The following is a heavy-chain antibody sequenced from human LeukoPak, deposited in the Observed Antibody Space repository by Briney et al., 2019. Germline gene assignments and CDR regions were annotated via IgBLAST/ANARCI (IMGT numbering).Heavy chain of an antibody. CDR3: TTDRAPTEGEYYFDY. J-gene: IGHJ4*02. CDR2: IKSKTDGGTT. D-gene: IGHD3-16*01. Sequence: GGSLRLSCAASGFTFSNAWMSWVRQAPGKGLEWVGRIKSKTDGGTTDYAAPVKGRFTISRDDSKNTLYLQMNSLKTEDTAVYYCTTDRAPTEGEYYFDYWGQGTLVTVSS. CDR1: GFTFSNAW. V-gene: IGHV3-15*01.